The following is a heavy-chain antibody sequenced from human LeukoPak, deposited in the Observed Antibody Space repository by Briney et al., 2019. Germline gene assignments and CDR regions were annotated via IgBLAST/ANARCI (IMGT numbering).Heavy chain of an antibody. CDR2: INHSGST. D-gene: IGHD3-22*01. Sequence: KPSETLSLTCAVYGGSFSGYYWSWIRQPPGKGPEWIGEINHSGSTNYNPSLKSRVTISVDTSKNQFSLKLSSVTAADTAVYYCARATDYDSSGYYVPLEFRYYYYYMDVWGKGTTVTVSS. J-gene: IGHJ6*03. CDR1: GGSFSGYY. V-gene: IGHV4-34*01. CDR3: ARATDYDSSGYYVPLEFRYYYYYMDV.